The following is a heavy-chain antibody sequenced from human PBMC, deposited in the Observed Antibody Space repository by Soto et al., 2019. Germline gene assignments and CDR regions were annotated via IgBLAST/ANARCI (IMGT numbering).Heavy chain of an antibody. CDR2: ISAYNGNT. V-gene: IGHV1-18*01. CDR3: ARDAXPGYSSSWYNYYYGMDV. D-gene: IGHD6-13*01. Sequence: AAVKVSCKASGYTFTSSGISWVRQAPGQGLEWMGWISAYNGNTNYAQKLQGRVTMTTDTSTSTAYMELRSLRSDDTAVYYCARDAXPGYSSSWYNYYYGMDVWGQGTTVTVSS. J-gene: IGHJ6*01. CDR1: GYTFTSSG.